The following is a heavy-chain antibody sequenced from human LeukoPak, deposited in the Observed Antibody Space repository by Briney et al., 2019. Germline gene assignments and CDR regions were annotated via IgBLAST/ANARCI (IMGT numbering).Heavy chain of an antibody. D-gene: IGHD2-2*01. CDR1: GNYW. V-gene: IGHV3-74*01. CDR3: VSFYETY. Sequence: PAGSLRLSCAASGNYWMHWVRQAPGKGLVWVSHINGDGSWTTYADSVKGRFTISKDNAKNTVYLQMNNLRAEDTAVYYCVSFYETYWGRGTLVTVSS. CDR2: INGDGSWT. J-gene: IGHJ4*02.